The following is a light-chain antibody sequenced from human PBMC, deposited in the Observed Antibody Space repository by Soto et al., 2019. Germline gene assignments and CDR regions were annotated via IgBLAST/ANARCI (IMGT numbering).Light chain of an antibody. CDR2: ENN. CDR3: IAYTGSSTSYV. CDR1: SGSIANND. V-gene: IGLV6-57*04. Sequence: NFMLTQPHSVSESPGKTLSISCTRSSGSIANNDVQWYQQRPGSAPTTVIYENNQRLSGVPVRFSGSTDGSSNSASLTISGLQTEDEADYYCIAYTGSSTSYVFGTWTKLTVL. J-gene: IGLJ1*01.